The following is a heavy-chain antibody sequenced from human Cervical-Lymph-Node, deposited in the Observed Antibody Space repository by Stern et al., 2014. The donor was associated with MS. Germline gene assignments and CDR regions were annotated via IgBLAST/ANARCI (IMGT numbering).Heavy chain of an antibody. CDR2: IDQSGST. Sequence: QLVESGSGLVKPSQTLSLTCAVSGGSISGGDYAWTWIRQPPGKGLEWIGYIDQSGSTYNNPSLKSRVTLSIARSKNQFSLKLRSVTAADTAMYYCARIFGGNFDNWGQGTLVTVSS. J-gene: IGHJ4*02. CDR3: ARIFGGNFDN. CDR1: GGSISGGDYA. V-gene: IGHV4-30-2*01. D-gene: IGHD4-23*01.